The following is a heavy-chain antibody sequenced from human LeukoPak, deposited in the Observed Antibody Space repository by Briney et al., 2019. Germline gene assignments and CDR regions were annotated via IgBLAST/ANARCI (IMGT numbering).Heavy chain of an antibody. D-gene: IGHD2-15*01. V-gene: IGHV3-11*04. CDR1: GLSLNNYA. Sequence: PGGSLRLSCTASGLSLNNYAMRWVRQVPGKGLEWVSYISGGGSIIYYSHSVKGRFTISRDNAKNALYLQMNSLRAEDTAVYYCARGKVNGYCSGGSCYRPNWFDPWGQGTLVTVSS. J-gene: IGHJ5*02. CDR2: ISGGGSII. CDR3: ARGKVNGYCSGGSCYRPNWFDP.